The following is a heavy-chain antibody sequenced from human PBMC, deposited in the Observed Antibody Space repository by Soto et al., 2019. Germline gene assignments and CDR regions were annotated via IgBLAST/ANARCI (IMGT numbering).Heavy chain of an antibody. CDR1: GGSIGGYD. J-gene: IGHJ5*02. Sequence: LETMCLTCSVSGGSIGGYDGSWIRQPPGKGLEWIGYIYYSGSTNYNPSLKSRVTISVDTSKNQFSLKLSSVTAADTAVYYCARAKGGRYFDWLGAYFDPWGQGTLVTVSS. CDR2: IYYSGST. CDR3: ARAKGGRYFDWLGAYFDP. D-gene: IGHD3-9*01. V-gene: IGHV4-59*01.